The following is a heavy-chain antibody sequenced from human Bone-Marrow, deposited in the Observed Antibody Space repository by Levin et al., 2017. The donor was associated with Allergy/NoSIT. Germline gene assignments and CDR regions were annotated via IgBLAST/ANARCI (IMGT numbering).Heavy chain of an antibody. J-gene: IGHJ4*02. D-gene: IGHD4-23*01. CDR2: INPSGGST. CDR1: GYTFTSYY. CDR3: ASVRGDGGSFDY. Sequence: GESLKISCKASGYTFTSYYMHWVRQAPGQGLEWMGIINPSGGSTSYAQKFQGRVTMTRDTSTSTVYMELSSLRSEDTAVYYCASVRGDGGSFDYWGQGTLVTVSS. V-gene: IGHV1-46*01.